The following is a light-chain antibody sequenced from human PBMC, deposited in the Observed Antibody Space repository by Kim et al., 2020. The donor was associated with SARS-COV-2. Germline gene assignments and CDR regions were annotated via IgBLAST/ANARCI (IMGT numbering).Light chain of an antibody. CDR1: HSVSSN. V-gene: IGKV3-11*01. Sequence: FAPAERTTPTCRSGHSVSSNFACYQQKPGRAPRLLIYDASNRATGIPARFSGSGSGTDFSLTISSLEPEDFAVYYCQQRSNWPPYSFGQGTKLEI. J-gene: IGKJ2*03. CDR2: DAS. CDR3: QQRSNWPPYS.